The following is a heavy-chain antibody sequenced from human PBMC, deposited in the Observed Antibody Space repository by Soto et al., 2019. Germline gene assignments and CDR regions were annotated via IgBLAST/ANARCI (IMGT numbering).Heavy chain of an antibody. Sequence: SETLSLTCTVSGGSISSSSYYWGWIRQPPGKGLEWIGSIYYSGSTYYNPSLKSRVTISVDTSKNQFSLKLSSVTAADTAVYYCARGVAEYSSSSDAFDIWGQGTMATVSS. CDR3: ARGVAEYSSSSDAFDI. CDR2: IYYSGST. V-gene: IGHV4-39*01. D-gene: IGHD6-6*01. J-gene: IGHJ3*02. CDR1: GGSISSSSYY.